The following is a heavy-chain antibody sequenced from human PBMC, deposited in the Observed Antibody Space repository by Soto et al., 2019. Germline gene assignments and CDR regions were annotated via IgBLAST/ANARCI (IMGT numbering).Heavy chain of an antibody. D-gene: IGHD3-22*01. Sequence: QVQLQESGPGLVKPSGTLSLTCAVSGGSISSSNWWRWVRQPPGKGLEWIGETYHSGSTNYNPSLKSRVTISVDKSKNQFSLKLSSVTAADTAVYYCARDRSPYYYDSSGYRGTFDYWGQGTLVTVSS. CDR3: ARDRSPYYYDSSGYRGTFDY. CDR2: TYHSGST. V-gene: IGHV4-4*02. J-gene: IGHJ4*02. CDR1: GGSISSSNW.